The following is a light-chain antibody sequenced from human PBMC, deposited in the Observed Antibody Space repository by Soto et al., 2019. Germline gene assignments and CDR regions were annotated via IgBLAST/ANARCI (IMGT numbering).Light chain of an antibody. J-gene: IGKJ1*01. V-gene: IGKV1-39*01. Sequence: EIQMTQSPSSLSVSVGDRVTSTCRASQNIRSYLNWYQQKPGKAPQLLIYATSSLQTGVPSRFSASGSGTDFSLVISDLQPEDSATYYCQQGYSSRWTSGRGTKVEI. CDR3: QQGYSSRWT. CDR2: ATS. CDR1: QNIRSY.